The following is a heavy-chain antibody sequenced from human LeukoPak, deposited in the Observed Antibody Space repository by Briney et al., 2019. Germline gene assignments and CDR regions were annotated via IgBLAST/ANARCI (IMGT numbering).Heavy chain of an antibody. D-gene: IGHD4-17*01. J-gene: IGHJ4*02. CDR2: IDWDDDK. Sequence: SGPALVKPTQTLTLTCTFSGFSLSTSGVCVSWIRQPPGKALEWLARIDWDDDKYYSTSLKTRLTISKDTSKNQVVLTMTNTDPVDTATYYCARIRSDYGDYDYWGQGTLVTVSS. V-gene: IGHV2-70*11. CDR1: GFSLSTSGVC. CDR3: ARIRSDYGDYDY.